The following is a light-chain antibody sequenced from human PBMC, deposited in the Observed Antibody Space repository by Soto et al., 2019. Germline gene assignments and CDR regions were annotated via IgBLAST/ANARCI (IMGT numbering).Light chain of an antibody. CDR1: QTIRSNY. J-gene: IGKJ1*01. V-gene: IGKV3-20*01. Sequence: ETVLTQSPGTLSLSPGERATLSCRASQTIRSNYLAWYRQTPGQAPRLLIYGASNRATGIADRFSGSGSGTECTLIISKLEADDFALYYCQQYGSSHWTFGQGNKVEIK. CDR2: GAS. CDR3: QQYGSSHWT.